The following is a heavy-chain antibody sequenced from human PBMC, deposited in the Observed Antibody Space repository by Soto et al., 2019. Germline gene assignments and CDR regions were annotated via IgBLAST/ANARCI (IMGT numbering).Heavy chain of an antibody. J-gene: IGHJ5*02. V-gene: IGHV1-69*05. CDR3: ASHPGPTTVTPSA. Sequence: QVQLVQSGAEVKKPGSSVKVSCKASGGTFSSYAISWVRQAPGQGLEWMGGIIPIFGTANYAQKFQGRVRXAXDXXMSTAYMELSSLRSEDAAVYYCASHPGPTTVTPSAWGQGTLVTVSS. CDR1: GGTFSSYA. D-gene: IGHD4-17*01. CDR2: IIPIFGTA.